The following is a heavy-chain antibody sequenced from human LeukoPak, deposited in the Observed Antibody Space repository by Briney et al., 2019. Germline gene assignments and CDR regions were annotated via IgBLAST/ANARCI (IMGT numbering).Heavy chain of an antibody. CDR3: ARGRRRYCSGGSCLAYFDY. V-gene: IGHV4-34*01. J-gene: IGHJ4*02. D-gene: IGHD2-15*01. Sequence: SETLSLTCTVSGGSISSYYWSWIRQPPGKGLEWIGEINHSGSTNYNPSLKSRVTISVDTSKNQFSLKLSSVTAADTAVYYCARGRRRYCSGGSCLAYFDYWGQGTLVTVSS. CDR2: INHSGST. CDR1: GGSISSYY.